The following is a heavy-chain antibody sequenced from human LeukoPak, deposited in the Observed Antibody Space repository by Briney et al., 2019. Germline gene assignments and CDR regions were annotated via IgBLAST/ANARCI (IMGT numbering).Heavy chain of an antibody. CDR2: ISGSGGST. J-gene: IGHJ3*02. Sequence: PGGSLRLSCAASGFTFSSYAMSWVRQAPGKGLEWVSAISGSGGSTYYADSVKGRFTISRDNSKNTLYLQMNSLRAEDTAVYYCAKDRASDSSSWTRRGDAFDIWGQGTMVTVSS. D-gene: IGHD6-13*01. V-gene: IGHV3-23*01. CDR3: AKDRASDSSSWTRRGDAFDI. CDR1: GFTFSSYA.